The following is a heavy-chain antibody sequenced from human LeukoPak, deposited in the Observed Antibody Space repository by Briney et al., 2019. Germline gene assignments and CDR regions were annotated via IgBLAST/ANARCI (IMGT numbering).Heavy chain of an antibody. Sequence: GGSLRLSCAASGFSFSDAWMSLVRQAPGKGLEWVGRIKSKTDYETTDYAAPVIGRFTISRDDSKNTVFLQMSGLKTEDTAVYYCTADATSNWNYVDYWGQGVLVTVSS. D-gene: IGHD1-20*01. CDR3: TADATSNWNYVDY. CDR2: IKSKTDYETT. V-gene: IGHV3-15*01. CDR1: GFSFSDAW. J-gene: IGHJ4*02.